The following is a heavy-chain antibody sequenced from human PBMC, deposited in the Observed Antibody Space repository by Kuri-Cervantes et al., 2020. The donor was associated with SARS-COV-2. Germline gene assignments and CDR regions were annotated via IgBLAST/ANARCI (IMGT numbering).Heavy chain of an antibody. CDR3: AKDRRGSGPFDY. Sequence: LSLTCAASGFTFDDYGMSWVRQAPGKGLEWVAFIRYDGSNKYYADSVKGRFTISRDNSKNTLYLQMNSLRAEDTAVYYCAKDRRGSGPFDYWGQGTLVTVSS. J-gene: IGHJ4*02. CDR1: GFTFDDYG. CDR2: IRYDGSNK. V-gene: IGHV3-30*02. D-gene: IGHD3-10*01.